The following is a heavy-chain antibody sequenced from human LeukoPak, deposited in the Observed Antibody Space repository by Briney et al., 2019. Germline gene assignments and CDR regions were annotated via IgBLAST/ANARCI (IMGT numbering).Heavy chain of an antibody. CDR3: ARSNSGWYGSFDY. CDR1: GYSFSNYW. CDR2: MYPGDSDT. Sequence: ESLKIFCKGSGYSFSNYWIGWVRQMPGKGLEWRGIMYPGDSDTRFSASFQGQVTISADKFISTAYLQWNSLKASDTPMYYCARSNSGWYGSFDYWGQGTLVTVS. V-gene: IGHV5-51*01. D-gene: IGHD6-19*01. J-gene: IGHJ4*02.